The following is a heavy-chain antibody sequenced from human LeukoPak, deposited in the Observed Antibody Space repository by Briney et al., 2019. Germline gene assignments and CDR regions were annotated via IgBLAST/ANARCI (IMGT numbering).Heavy chain of an antibody. J-gene: IGHJ4*02. CDR3: AMGYCSGGSCSRDY. CDR1: GGSVSSGSYY. CDR2: IYYSRST. Sequence: SETLSLTCTVSGGSVSSGSYYWSWIRQPPGKGLEWIGYIYYSRSTNYNPSLKSRVTISVDTSKNQLSLKLSSVTAADTAVYYCAMGYCSGGSCSRDYWGQGTLVTVSS. V-gene: IGHV4-61*01. D-gene: IGHD2-15*01.